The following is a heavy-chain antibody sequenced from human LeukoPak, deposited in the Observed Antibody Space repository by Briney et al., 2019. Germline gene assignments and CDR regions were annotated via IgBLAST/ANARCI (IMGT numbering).Heavy chain of an antibody. D-gene: IGHD4-17*01. V-gene: IGHV3-30*18. Sequence: GGSLRLSCAASGFTFSNYGMHWVRQAPGKGLEWVAIISYDGSNKYYADSVKGRFTISRDNSKNMVYLQMNSLRAEDTAVYYCVKFGFTGTSFDYWGQGTLVTVSS. CDR1: GFTFSNYG. J-gene: IGHJ4*02. CDR2: ISYDGSNK. CDR3: VKFGFTGTSFDY.